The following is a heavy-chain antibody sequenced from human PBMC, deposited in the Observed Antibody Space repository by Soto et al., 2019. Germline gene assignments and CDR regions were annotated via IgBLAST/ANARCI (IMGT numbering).Heavy chain of an antibody. CDR1: GFTFSSYA. D-gene: IGHD2-8*01. CDR2: ISGSGGST. V-gene: IGHV3-23*01. CDR3: AKDEQMGHTFDWYFDL. Sequence: LRLSCAASGFTFSSYAMSWVRQAPGKGLEWVSAISGSGGSTYYADSVKGRFTISRDNSKNTLYLQMNSLRAEDTAVYYCAKDEQMGHTFDWYFDLWGRGTLVTVSS. J-gene: IGHJ2*01.